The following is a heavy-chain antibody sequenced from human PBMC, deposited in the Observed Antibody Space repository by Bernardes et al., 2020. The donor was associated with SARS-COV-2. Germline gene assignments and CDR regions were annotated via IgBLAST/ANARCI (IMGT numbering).Heavy chain of an antibody. CDR2: ISGSGAIT. D-gene: IGHD3-22*01. V-gene: IGHV3-23*01. CDR1: AFTFSSYA. J-gene: IGHJ4*02. CDR3: AKDLGLGYDSSGPQPYDY. Sequence: GGSLRLSCAASAFTFSSYAMSWVRQAPGKGLEWVSVISGSGAITYYADSVKGRFTISRDNSKNTLFLQMNSLRADDTAVYYCAKDLGLGYDSSGPQPYDYWGQGTLATVSS.